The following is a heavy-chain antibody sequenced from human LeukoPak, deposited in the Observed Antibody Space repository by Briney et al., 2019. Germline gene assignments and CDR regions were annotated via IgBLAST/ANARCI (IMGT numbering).Heavy chain of an antibody. CDR1: GGSFSGYY. V-gene: IGHV4-34*01. D-gene: IGHD6-13*01. Sequence: PSETLSFTCAVYGGSFSGYYWSWIRQPPGKGLEWLGKINHSGRTNYNPALTSRVTISVDTTTNQFSQKLSSVPASETAVYYCVRCSRGYNSSGYDYWGQGTLVTVSS. CDR3: VRCSRGYNSSGYDY. J-gene: IGHJ4*02. CDR2: INHSGRT.